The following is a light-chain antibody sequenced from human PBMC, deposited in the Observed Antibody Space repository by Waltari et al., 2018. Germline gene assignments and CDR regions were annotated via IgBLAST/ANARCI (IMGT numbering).Light chain of an antibody. CDR3: AAWDDSLNVWL. V-gene: IGLV1-44*01. J-gene: IGLJ3*02. CDR2: TND. Sequence: QSVLTQPPSASVTPGQRVTISCLGSSSNVEGNAVSWFQQLAGTAHKLLIYTNDHRPSVVPGRCAGSKSGTAASLAISGLQSEDEAVYYCAAWDDSLNVWLFGGGTKVTAL. CDR1: SSNVEGNA.